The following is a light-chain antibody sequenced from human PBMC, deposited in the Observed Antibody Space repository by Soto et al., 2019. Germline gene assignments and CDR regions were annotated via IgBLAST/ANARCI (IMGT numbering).Light chain of an antibody. CDR1: SSNIGINT. J-gene: IGLJ2*01. CDR2: SNN. CDR3: AAWDDSLNGVV. Sequence: QAVVTQQPSASGTPGQRVTISCSGSSSNIGINTVNWYHQLPGTAPKLLIYSNNQRPSGVPDRFSGSKSGTSASLAISGLQSEDEADYYCAAWDDSLNGVVFGGGTKLTVL. V-gene: IGLV1-44*01.